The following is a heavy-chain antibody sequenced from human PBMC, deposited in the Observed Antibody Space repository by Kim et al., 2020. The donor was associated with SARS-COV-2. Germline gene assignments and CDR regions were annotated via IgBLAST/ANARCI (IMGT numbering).Heavy chain of an antibody. Sequence: ASVKVSCKASGYTFTSYGISWVRQAPGQGLEWMGWISAYNGNTNYAQKLQGRVTMTTDTSTSTAYMELRSLRSDDTAVYYCARDGIVVVTDYAFDIWGQGTMVTVSS. CDR3: ARDGIVVVTDYAFDI. D-gene: IGHD2-21*02. V-gene: IGHV1-18*01. CDR2: ISAYNGNT. J-gene: IGHJ3*02. CDR1: GYTFTSYG.